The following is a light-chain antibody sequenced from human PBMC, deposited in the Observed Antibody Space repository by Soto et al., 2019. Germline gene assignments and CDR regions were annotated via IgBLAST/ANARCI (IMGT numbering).Light chain of an antibody. CDR2: GSS. J-gene: IGKJ4*01. CDR3: EQSGYDARN. V-gene: IGKV3-20*01. Sequence: EIVLTQSPGTLSLSPGERATLSCRASQNIRSNYVAWYQQKPGQAPRLLIFGSSSTATGIPDRFSASGCWTKFSRTTCRVKPEDFGVYYYEQSGYDARNFGEGTKVDIK. CDR1: QNIRSNY.